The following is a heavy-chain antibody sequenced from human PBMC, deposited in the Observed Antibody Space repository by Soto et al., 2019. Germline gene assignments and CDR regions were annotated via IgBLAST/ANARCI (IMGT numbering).Heavy chain of an antibody. J-gene: IGHJ4*02. CDR2: ISDSGSLT. Sequence: QVQLVESGGCLVKPEGSLRLSCAASGFTFSAYYMSWIRQAPGKGLEWVSYISDSGSLTHYGDSVKGRFTISRDNAKASLYLQIDSLRAEDTAIYYCARALVLGVGALSQWGQGTLVTVSS. CDR1: GFTFSAYY. CDR3: ARALVLGVGALSQ. D-gene: IGHD1-26*01. V-gene: IGHV3-11*01.